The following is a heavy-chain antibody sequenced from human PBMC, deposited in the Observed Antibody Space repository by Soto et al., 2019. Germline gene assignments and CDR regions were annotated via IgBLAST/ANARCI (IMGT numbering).Heavy chain of an antibody. CDR3: ARVHGYPQYYYYYYGMDV. CDR1: GFTFSSYG. V-gene: IGHV3-33*01. D-gene: IGHD3-22*01. J-gene: IGHJ6*02. CDR2: IWYDGSNK. Sequence: GGSLRLSCAASGFTFSSYGMHWVRQAPGKGLEWVAVIWYDGSNKYYADSVKGRFTISRDNSKNTLYLQMNSLRAEDTAVYYCARVHGYPQYYYYYYGMDVWGQGTTVTVSS.